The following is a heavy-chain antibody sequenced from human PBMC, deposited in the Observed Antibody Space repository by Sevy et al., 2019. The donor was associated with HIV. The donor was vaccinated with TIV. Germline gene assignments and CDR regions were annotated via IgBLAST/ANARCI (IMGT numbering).Heavy chain of an antibody. J-gene: IGHJ2*01. CDR1: GASISSYF. Sequence: SETLSLTCTVSGASISSYFWSWIRQPAGKGLEWIGRLDTSGTTNYNPSLKSRVTMSLDTPKNQFSLHLTSVTAADTAVYYCARILSQDWYFDLWGRGTLVTVSS. CDR3: ARILSQDWYFDL. V-gene: IGHV4-4*07. CDR2: LDTSGTT. D-gene: IGHD2-8*02.